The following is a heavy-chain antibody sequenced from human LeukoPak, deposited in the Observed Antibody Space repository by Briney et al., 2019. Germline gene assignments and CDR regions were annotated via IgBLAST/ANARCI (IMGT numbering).Heavy chain of an antibody. V-gene: IGHV4-34*01. D-gene: IGHD6-13*01. J-gene: IGHJ6*03. CDR1: GGSFSGYH. Sequence: SETLSLTCAVSGGSFSGYHWSWIRQPPGKGLEWIGEINHSGSTNYNPSLKSRGTISIDTSKNHFSLKLSSVTAADTAVYYCARGGGAAAGHYYYYMDVWGKGTTVTVSS. CDR3: ARGGGAAAGHYYYYMDV. CDR2: INHSGST.